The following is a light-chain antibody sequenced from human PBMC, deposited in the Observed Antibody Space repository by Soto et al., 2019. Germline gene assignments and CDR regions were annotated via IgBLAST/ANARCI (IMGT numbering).Light chain of an antibody. CDR3: MQRIEFPLT. J-gene: IGKJ4*01. CDR1: QSLLDSDDGNTY. CDR2: TVS. V-gene: IGKV2-40*01. Sequence: DIVMTQTPLSLPVAPGEPASLSCRSSQSLLDSDDGNTYLDWYLQKPGQSPQLLIYTVSYRASGVPDRFGGSGSGTDFTLKISRVEAEDVGVYYCMQRIEFPLTFGGGTKVEIK.